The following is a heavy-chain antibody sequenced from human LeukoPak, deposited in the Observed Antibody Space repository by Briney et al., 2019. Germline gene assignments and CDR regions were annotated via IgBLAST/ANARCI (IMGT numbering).Heavy chain of an antibody. CDR1: GYTFTSYY. CDR2: INPSGGST. V-gene: IGHV1-46*01. Sequence: ASVKVSFKASGYTFTSYYMHWVRQAPGQGLEWMGIINPSGGSTSYAQKFQGRVTMTRDTSTSTVYMELSSLRSEDTAVYYCTRDPTQYLRYGYFDYWGQGTLVTVSS. CDR3: TRDPTQYLRYGYFDY. D-gene: IGHD4-11*01. J-gene: IGHJ4*02.